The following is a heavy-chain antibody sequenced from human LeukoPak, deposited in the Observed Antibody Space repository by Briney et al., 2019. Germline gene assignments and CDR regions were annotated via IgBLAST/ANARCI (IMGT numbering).Heavy chain of an antibody. CDR1: GGSISSYY. CDR3: AREDDDYDIDY. J-gene: IGHJ4*02. V-gene: IGHV4-59*01. CDR2: IYYSGST. Sequence: PSETLSLTRTVSGGSISSYYWSWIRQPPGKGLEWIGYIYYSGSTNYNPSLKSRVTISVDTSKNQFSLKLSSVTAADTAVYYCAREDDDYDIDYWGQGTLVTVSS. D-gene: IGHD3-16*01.